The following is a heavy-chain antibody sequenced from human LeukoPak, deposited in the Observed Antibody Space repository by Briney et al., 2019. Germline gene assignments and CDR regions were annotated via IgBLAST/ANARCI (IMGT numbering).Heavy chain of an antibody. CDR1: GYTFTGYY. CDR2: INPNSGGT. V-gene: IGHV1-2*02. Sequence: ASVQVFCKASGYTFTGYYMHWVRQDPGQGLEWLGWINPNSGGTNYAQKFQGRVTMTRDTSISTAYMELSRLRSDDTAVYYCARGYSSSIFDYWGQGTLVTVSS. D-gene: IGHD6-13*01. CDR3: ARGYSSSIFDY. J-gene: IGHJ4*02.